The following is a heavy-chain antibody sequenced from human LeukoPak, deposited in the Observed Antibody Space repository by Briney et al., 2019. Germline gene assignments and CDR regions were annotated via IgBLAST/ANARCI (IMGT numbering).Heavy chain of an antibody. CDR2: TNPNSGGT. Sequence: ASVKVSCKASGYTFTGYYMHWVRQAPGQGLEWMGWTNPNSGGTNYAQKFQGRVTITRDTSISTAYIELSRLRSDDTAVYYCASHGSSGRKAYDEYWAQGTLVTVSS. CDR1: GYTFTGYY. D-gene: IGHD1-26*01. J-gene: IGHJ4*02. V-gene: IGHV1-2*02. CDR3: ASHGSSGRKAYDEY.